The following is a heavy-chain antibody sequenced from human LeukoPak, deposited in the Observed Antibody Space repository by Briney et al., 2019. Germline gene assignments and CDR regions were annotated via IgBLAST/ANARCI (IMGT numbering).Heavy chain of an antibody. Sequence: SETLSLTCALYDGSFSGYYWSWIRQPPGKGLEWIGYIYYIWSTNYKPSLKNRVTISVDTSKNQFSLKLSSVTAADTAVYYCAREGGTEDYYYYMDVWGKGTTVTVSS. V-gene: IGHV4-59*01. CDR1: DGSFSGYY. J-gene: IGHJ6*03. CDR2: IYYIWST. D-gene: IGHD3-16*01. CDR3: AREGGTEDYYYYMDV.